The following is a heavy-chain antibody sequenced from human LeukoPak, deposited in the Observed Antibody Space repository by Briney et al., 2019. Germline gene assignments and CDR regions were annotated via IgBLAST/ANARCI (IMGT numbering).Heavy chain of an antibody. CDR3: ARGSGVHV. D-gene: IGHD3-10*01. Sequence: GGSLRLACEASGFTFRTHSMNWVRQAPGKGLEWVSAITKSSTYVYYADSVKGRFTISRDNANNSLSLQMNNLGVDDTGVYYCARGSGVHVWGQGTLVLVSS. CDR2: ITKSSTYV. V-gene: IGHV3-21*04. CDR1: GFTFRTHS. J-gene: IGHJ4*02.